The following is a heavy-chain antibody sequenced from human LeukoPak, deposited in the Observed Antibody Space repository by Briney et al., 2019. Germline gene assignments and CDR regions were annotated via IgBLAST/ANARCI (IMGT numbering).Heavy chain of an antibody. CDR1: GFTFSSAW. V-gene: IGHV3-15*01. J-gene: IGHJ5*02. Sequence: GGSLRLSCAASGFTFSSAWMSWVRQAPGKGLEWGGRVKSKIDGRTTDYAAPVKGRFTISRDDSNNTLYLQMNSLKTEDTAVYYCNTDSLDNNHWGQGTLVTVSS. CDR2: VKSKIDGRTT. CDR3: NTDSLDNNH. D-gene: IGHD2/OR15-2a*01.